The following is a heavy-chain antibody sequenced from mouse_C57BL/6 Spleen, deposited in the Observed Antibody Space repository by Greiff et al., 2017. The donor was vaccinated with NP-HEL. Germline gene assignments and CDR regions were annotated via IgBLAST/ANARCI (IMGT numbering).Heavy chain of an antibody. V-gene: IGHV2-5*01. CDR3: AKRGIYDGPWFAY. CDR1: GFSLTSYG. Sequence: VKLQESGPGLVQPSQSLSITCTVSGFSLTSYGVHWVRQSPGKGLEWLGVIWRGGSTDYNAAFMSRLSITKDNSKSQVFFKMNSLQADDTAIYYCAKRGIYDGPWFAYWGQGTLVTVPA. CDR2: IWRGGST. J-gene: IGHJ3*01. D-gene: IGHD2-3*01.